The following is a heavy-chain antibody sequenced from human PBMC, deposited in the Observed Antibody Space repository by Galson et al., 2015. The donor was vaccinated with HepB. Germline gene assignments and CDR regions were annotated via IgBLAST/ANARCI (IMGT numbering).Heavy chain of an antibody. CDR1: TLIFSIYS. CDR3: VFLRGNDLIPLDR. Sequence: SLRFPCAASTLIFSIYSMNCVSQAPGKGLECVSYISSSSSTMYYEDSVKGRFTISRDNAQNSLYLQMNSLRVEDTAVYYWVFLRGNDLIPLDRWGQGTLVTVSS. CDR2: ISSSSSTM. J-gene: IGHJ5*02. V-gene: IGHV3-48*04. D-gene: IGHD4-23*01.